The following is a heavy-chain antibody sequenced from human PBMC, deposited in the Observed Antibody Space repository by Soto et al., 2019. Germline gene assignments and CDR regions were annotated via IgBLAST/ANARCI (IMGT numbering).Heavy chain of an antibody. V-gene: IGHV4-59*01. J-gene: IGHJ6*02. Sequence: SETLSLTCTVSGGSISSYYWSWIRQPPGKGLEWIGYIYYSGSTNYNPSLKSRVTISVDTSKNQFSLKLSSVTAADTAVYYCARGAADDDFWSGYMRVYYGMDVWGQGTTVTVS. CDR3: ARGAADDDFWSGYMRVYYGMDV. CDR2: IYYSGST. D-gene: IGHD3-3*01. CDR1: GGSISSYY.